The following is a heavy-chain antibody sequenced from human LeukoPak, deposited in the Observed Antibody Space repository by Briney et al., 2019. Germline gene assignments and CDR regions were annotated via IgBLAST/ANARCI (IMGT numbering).Heavy chain of an antibody. CDR1: GYSISSGYY. CDR2: IFHTGST. D-gene: IGHD6-19*01. CDR3: ARRQYSSGWKTVYNYYMDV. V-gene: IGHV4-38-2*02. J-gene: IGHJ6*03. Sequence: SETLSLTCTVSGYSISSGYYWGWIRQPPGKGLEWIGSIFHTGSTYYLPSLKSRVTISVDTSKNQFSLKLSSVTAADTAVYYCARRQYSSGWKTVYNYYMDVWGKGTTVTISS.